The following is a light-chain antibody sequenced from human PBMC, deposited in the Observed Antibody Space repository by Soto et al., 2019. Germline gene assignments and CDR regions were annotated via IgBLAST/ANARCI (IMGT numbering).Light chain of an antibody. CDR3: QQYGSSPRT. J-gene: IGKJ1*01. CDR1: QSVSSSY. CDR2: GAS. V-gene: IGKV3-20*01. Sequence: EIVLTQSPGTLSLSPGERATLSCRASQSVSSSYLAWYQQKPGQAPRLLIYGASSRATGIPHRFSGSGSGTDFTLTISRLEPEDFAVYYYQQYGSSPRTFGQGTKVEIK.